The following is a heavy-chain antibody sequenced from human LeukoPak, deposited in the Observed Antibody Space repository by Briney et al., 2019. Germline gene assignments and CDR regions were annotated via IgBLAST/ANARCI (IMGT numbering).Heavy chain of an antibody. J-gene: IGHJ5*02. V-gene: IGHV1-8*03. Sequence: ASVKVSCKASGGTFSSYAISWVRQAPGQGLEWMGWMNPNSGNTGYAQKFQGRVTITRNTSISTAYMELSSLRSEDTAVYYCARGHRSSSSWFDPWGQGTLVTVSS. CDR1: GGTFSSYA. D-gene: IGHD6-6*01. CDR3: ARGHRSSSSWFDP. CDR2: MNPNSGNT.